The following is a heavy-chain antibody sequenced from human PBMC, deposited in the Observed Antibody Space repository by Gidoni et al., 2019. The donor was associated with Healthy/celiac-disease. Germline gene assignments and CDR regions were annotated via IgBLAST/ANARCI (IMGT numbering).Heavy chain of an antibody. Sequence: EVQLVACGGGLVNPGGSLRLSWAACGSPFSIYSMNWVRQAPGKGLEWVSSISSSSSYIYYADSVKGRFTISRDNAKNSLYLQMNSLRAEDTAVYYCARVPSPTPEWELLGVNYWGQGTLVTVSS. CDR1: GSPFSIYS. CDR3: ARVPSPTPEWELLGVNY. J-gene: IGHJ4*02. CDR2: ISSSSSYI. V-gene: IGHV3-21*01. D-gene: IGHD1-26*01.